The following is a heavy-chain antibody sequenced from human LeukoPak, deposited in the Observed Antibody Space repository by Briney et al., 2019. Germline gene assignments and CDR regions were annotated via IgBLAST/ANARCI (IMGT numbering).Heavy chain of an antibody. CDR3: ARGQDAYSWFDS. Sequence: PSETLSLTGTVSGGSISNFYWSWIRQPPGKGLEWIGYIFYSGTTPYNPPLNTRVTMSVDTSKNQFSLQLSSVTAADSAVYYCARGQDAYSWFDSWGQGTLVTVSS. V-gene: IGHV4-59*01. J-gene: IGHJ5*01. CDR1: GGSISNFY. D-gene: IGHD5-24*01. CDR2: IFYSGTT.